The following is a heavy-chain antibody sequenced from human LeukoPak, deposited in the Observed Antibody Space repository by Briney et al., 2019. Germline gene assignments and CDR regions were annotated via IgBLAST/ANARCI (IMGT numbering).Heavy chain of an antibody. CDR2: ISGSGDDT. CDR1: GFIFGNYA. CDR3: AKATGYSRGWDFEF. D-gene: IGHD6-19*01. V-gene: IGHV3-23*01. Sequence: PGGSLRLSCAASGFIFGNYAMSWVRRAPGEGLQWVSTISGSGDDTFYADSVKGRFTISRDNSKKTLFLHLKSLTAEDTAIYYCAKATGYSRGWDFEFWDRGTLVTVSS. J-gene: IGHJ4*02.